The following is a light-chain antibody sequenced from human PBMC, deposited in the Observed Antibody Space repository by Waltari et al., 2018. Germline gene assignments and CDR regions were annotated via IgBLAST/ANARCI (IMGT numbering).Light chain of an antibody. CDR1: QGISNF. CDR3: RQSYSFPET. CDR2: TPS. Sequence: DIQMTQSPSSLSASVGDRVTVTCRASQGISNFLNWYQQKPGKAPKLLIYTPSTVQSGVPSRFRGDGSGTEFTLTISSLQPEDFATYYCRQSYSFPETFGPGTKVDV. J-gene: IGKJ3*01. V-gene: IGKV1-39*01.